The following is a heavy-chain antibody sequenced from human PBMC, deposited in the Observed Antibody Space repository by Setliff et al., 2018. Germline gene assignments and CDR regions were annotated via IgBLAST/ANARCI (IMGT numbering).Heavy chain of an antibody. Sequence: PSETLSLTCTVSGGSISSYYWSWIRQPAGKGLEWFGHIYIGWCANYNPSLKSRVTMSIDTSKNHFSLKLNSVTAADMAVYYCAREQWLDPPGYYYMDVWAKGTTVTVSS. D-gene: IGHD6-19*01. V-gene: IGHV4-4*07. J-gene: IGHJ6*03. CDR2: IYIGWCA. CDR1: GGSISSYY. CDR3: AREQWLDPPGYYYMDV.